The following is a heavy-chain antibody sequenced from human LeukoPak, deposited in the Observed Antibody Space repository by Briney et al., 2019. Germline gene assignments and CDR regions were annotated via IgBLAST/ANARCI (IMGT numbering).Heavy chain of an antibody. CDR1: GFTFSSYG. D-gene: IGHD3-22*01. V-gene: IGHV3-23*01. CDR3: ARVVVRFNWFDP. Sequence: GGSLRLSCAASGFTFSSYGMSWVRQAPGKGLEWVSSISLSGGSTYYADSVKGRFTISRDNSKNTLSLQMNSLRAEDTAVYYCARVVVRFNWFDPWGQGTLVTVSS. J-gene: IGHJ5*02. CDR2: ISLSGGST.